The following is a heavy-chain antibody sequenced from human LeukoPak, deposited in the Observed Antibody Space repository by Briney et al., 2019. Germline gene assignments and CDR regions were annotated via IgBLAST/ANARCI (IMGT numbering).Heavy chain of an antibody. V-gene: IGHV3-11*04. Sequence: GGSLRLSCAASGFTFSDYYMSWIRQAPGKGLEWVSYISSSGSTIYYADSVKGRFTISRDNAKNSLYLQMNSLRAEDTAVYYCARDHQPWDYGDYGPLFCWGEGTLVTVSS. CDR1: GFTFSDYY. CDR3: ARDHQPWDYGDYGPLFC. J-gene: IGHJ4*02. D-gene: IGHD4-17*01. CDR2: ISSSGSTI.